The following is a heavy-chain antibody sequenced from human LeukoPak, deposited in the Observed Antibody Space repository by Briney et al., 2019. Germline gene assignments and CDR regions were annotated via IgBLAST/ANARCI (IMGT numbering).Heavy chain of an antibody. CDR1: AYTFTGYY. D-gene: IGHD1-26*01. Sequence: ASVKVSCKASAYTFTGYYMHWVRQAPGQGLEWMGWMNPNSGGTKYAQKFQGRVTMTRDTSISTAYMDLSSLTSDDTAVYYCARGTDSGSFLLGYWGQGTLVTVSS. CDR3: ARGTDSGSFLLGY. CDR2: MNPNSGGT. V-gene: IGHV1-2*02. J-gene: IGHJ4*02.